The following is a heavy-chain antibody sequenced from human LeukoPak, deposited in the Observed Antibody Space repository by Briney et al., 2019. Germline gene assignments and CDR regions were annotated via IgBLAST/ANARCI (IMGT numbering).Heavy chain of an antibody. CDR2: MNPNSGNT. D-gene: IGHD2-2*02. Sequence: GASVKVSCKASGYTFTSYDINWVRQATGQGLEWMGWMNPNSGNTGYAQKFQGRVTMTRNTSISTAYMELSSLRSEDTAVYYCARGPLPAAIVRYGMDVWGQGTTVTVSS. CDR3: ARGPLPAAIVRYGMDV. V-gene: IGHV1-8*01. CDR1: GYTFTSYD. J-gene: IGHJ6*02.